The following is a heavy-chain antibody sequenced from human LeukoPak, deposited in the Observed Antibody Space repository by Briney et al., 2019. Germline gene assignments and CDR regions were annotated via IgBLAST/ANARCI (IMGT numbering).Heavy chain of an antibody. Sequence: PGRSLRLSCAASGFTFSSYGMHWVRQAPGKGLEWVAVIWYDGSNKYYADSVKGRFTISRDNSKNTLYLQMNSLRAEDTAVYYCARPEGSYGYYFDYWGQGTLVTVSS. D-gene: IGHD5-18*01. CDR1: GFTFSSYG. CDR2: IWYDGSNK. J-gene: IGHJ4*02. V-gene: IGHV3-33*01. CDR3: ARPEGSYGYYFDY.